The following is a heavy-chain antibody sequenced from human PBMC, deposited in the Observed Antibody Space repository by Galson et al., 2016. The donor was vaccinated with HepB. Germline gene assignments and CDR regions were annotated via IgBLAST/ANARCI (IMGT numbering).Heavy chain of an antibody. CDR1: GFTFSTYS. D-gene: IGHD3-16*02. CDR2: TDSTSRYI. CDR3: VSSALEY. V-gene: IGHV3-21*01. Sequence: SLRLSCAASGFTFSTYSMNWVRLAPGKGLEWVSSTDSTSRYIYYADSVRGRFTISRDNAQKSLYLQMNSLRAEDTALYYCVSSALEYWGQGTLVTVSS. J-gene: IGHJ4*02.